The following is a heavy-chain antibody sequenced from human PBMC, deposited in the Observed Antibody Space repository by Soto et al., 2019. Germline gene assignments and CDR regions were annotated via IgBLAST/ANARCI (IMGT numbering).Heavy chain of an antibody. Sequence: EVQLVESGGGLVQPGGSLRLSCAASGFTFSSYWMHWVRQAPGKGLVWVSRINSDGSSTSYADSVKGRFTISRDNAKNTLYLQMNSLRAEDTAVYYCASQKKGCSGGSCYSYAFDIWGQGTMVTVSS. CDR1: GFTFSSYW. J-gene: IGHJ3*02. CDR3: ASQKKGCSGGSCYSYAFDI. D-gene: IGHD2-15*01. V-gene: IGHV3-74*01. CDR2: INSDGSST.